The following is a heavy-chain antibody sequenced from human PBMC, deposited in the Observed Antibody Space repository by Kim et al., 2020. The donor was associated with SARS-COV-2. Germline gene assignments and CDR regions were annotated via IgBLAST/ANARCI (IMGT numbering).Heavy chain of an antibody. V-gene: IGHV3-30*07. D-gene: IGHD5-12*01. J-gene: IGHJ6*02. Sequence: DSGKGRFTISRDNSKNTLYLQMSSLRAEDTAVYYCARDGGYDSNYYYGMDVWGLGTTVTVSS. CDR3: ARDGGYDSNYYYGMDV.